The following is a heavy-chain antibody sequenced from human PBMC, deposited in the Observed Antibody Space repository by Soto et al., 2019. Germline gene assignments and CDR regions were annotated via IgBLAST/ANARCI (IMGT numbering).Heavy chain of an antibody. V-gene: IGHV4-30-2*01. CDR1: GGSISSGGYS. CDR3: ARVYNWFDP. Sequence: TLSLTCAVSGGSISSGGYSWSWIRQPPGKGLEWIGYIYHSGSTYYNPSLKSRVTISVDRSKNQFSLKLSSVTAADTAVYYYARVYNWFDPWSQGTLVTVSS. J-gene: IGHJ5*02. CDR2: IYHSGST.